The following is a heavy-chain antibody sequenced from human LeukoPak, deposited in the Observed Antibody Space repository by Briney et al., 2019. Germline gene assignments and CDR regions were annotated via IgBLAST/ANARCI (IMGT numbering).Heavy chain of an antibody. V-gene: IGHV4-59*01. Sequence: SETLSLTCTVSGGSISSYYWSWIRQPLEKRLEWIGYIYYSGSTNYNPSLKSRVTISVDTSKNQFSLKLSSVTAADTAVYYCARVGGYDYEYYFDYWGQGTLVTVSS. CDR1: GGSISSYY. J-gene: IGHJ4*02. D-gene: IGHD5-12*01. CDR3: ARVGGYDYEYYFDY. CDR2: IYYSGST.